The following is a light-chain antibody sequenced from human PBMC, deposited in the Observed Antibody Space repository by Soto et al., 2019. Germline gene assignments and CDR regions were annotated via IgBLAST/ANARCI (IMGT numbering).Light chain of an antibody. J-gene: IGLJ1*01. V-gene: IGLV2-11*01. CDR2: DVS. Sequence: QSALTQPRSVSGSPGQSVSISCTGTSSDVGRYSYVSWYQQHPGKAPKLMIYDVSERPSGVPDRFSGSKSGNTASLTISELQAEDEADYYCCSYAGTYTGVFGTGTKVTVL. CDR3: CSYAGTYTGV. CDR1: SSDVGRYSY.